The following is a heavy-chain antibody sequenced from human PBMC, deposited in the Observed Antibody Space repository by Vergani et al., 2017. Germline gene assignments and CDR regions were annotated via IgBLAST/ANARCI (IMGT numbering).Heavy chain of an antibody. D-gene: IGHD2-15*01. CDR2: ISYDGTQK. Sequence: QVQLAESGGGRVQPGRSLRLSCAASGFSFSSHAIHWVRQAPGKWLEWVAVISYDGTQKYYADSVKGRFTISRDNSKSTLYLQMNSLRTEDTAVYYCATKSCGTPGCQIGYFREWGQGTLVTVSS. CDR3: ATKSCGTPGCQIGYFRE. CDR1: GFSFSSHA. V-gene: IGHV3-30*03. J-gene: IGHJ1*01.